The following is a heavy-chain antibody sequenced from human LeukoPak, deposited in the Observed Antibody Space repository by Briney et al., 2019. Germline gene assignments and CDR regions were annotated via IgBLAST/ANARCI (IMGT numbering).Heavy chain of an antibody. D-gene: IGHD1-26*01. J-gene: IGHJ5*02. CDR3: ARAAYSGTYYGLDP. Sequence: GGSLRLSCAASGFTFSSYEMIWVRQAPRKGLEWASYISSSGSTMYYTDSVKGRFTISRDNAKNSLFLQMNSLRAEDTAVYFCARAAYSGTYYGLDPWGQGTPVTVSS. CDR2: ISSSGSTM. V-gene: IGHV3-48*03. CDR1: GFTFSSYE.